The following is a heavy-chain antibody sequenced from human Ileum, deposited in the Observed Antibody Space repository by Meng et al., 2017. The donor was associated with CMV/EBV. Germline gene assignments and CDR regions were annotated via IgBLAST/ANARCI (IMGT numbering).Heavy chain of an antibody. J-gene: IGHJ4*02. CDR2: IDPKSGGT. Sequence: QVTLVQSGAEVKKPGASVKVSCKTSGYTFTTYYIHWVRQAPRQGLEWMGWIDPKSGGTDYAQNFQGRVTMTGDTSISTAYMELSSLRSDDTAVYYCAKVTAGTVAFDYWGQGTLVTVSS. V-gene: IGHV1-2*02. CDR3: AKVTAGTVAFDY. CDR1: GYTFTTYY. D-gene: IGHD6-13*01.